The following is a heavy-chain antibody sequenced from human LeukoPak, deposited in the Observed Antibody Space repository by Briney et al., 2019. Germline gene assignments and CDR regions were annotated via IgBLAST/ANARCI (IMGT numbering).Heavy chain of an antibody. CDR3: ARGRRNPFDY. V-gene: IGHV4-34*01. J-gene: IGHJ4*02. Sequence: SETLSLTCAVYGGSFSGYYWSWIRQPPGKGLEWIGEINHSGSTNYNPSLKRRVTISVDTSKNQFSLKLSSVTAADTAVYYCARGRRNPFDYWGQGTLVTVSS. CDR1: GGSFSGYY. CDR2: INHSGST.